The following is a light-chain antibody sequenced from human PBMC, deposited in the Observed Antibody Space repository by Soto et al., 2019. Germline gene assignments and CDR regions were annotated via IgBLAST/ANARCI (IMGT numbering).Light chain of an antibody. Sequence: IVMTQSPATLSVSPGARDTLSCRASQSVGTKLAWYQQTPGQAPRLLIYGASNRATGVPARFSGSVSGTDFTLTISRLEPEDFAVFYCQHYDSLPITFGQGTRLEI. CDR3: QHYDSLPIT. CDR2: GAS. J-gene: IGKJ5*01. V-gene: IGKV3-15*01. CDR1: QSVGTK.